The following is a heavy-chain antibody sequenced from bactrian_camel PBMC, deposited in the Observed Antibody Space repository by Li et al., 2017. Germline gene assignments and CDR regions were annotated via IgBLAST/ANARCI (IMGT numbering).Heavy chain of an antibody. D-gene: IGHD5*01. Sequence: QLVESGGGLVQPGGSLRLSCAASGFTFSNYDMSWFRQAPGKGLEWVSDVTVGDDTTYYTDSVKGRFTVSRDNANNTLYLQMNSLRREDSAVYYCARGRGSCLYWGQGTQVTVS. J-gene: IGHJ4*01. CDR2: VTVGDDTT. CDR3: ARGRGSCLY. CDR1: GFTFSNYD. V-gene: IGHV3S40*01.